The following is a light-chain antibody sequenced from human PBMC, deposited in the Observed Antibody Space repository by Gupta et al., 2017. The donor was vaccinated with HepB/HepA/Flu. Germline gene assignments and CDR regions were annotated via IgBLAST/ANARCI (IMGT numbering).Light chain of an antibody. V-gene: IGKV3-15*01. CDR1: QSISTN. Sequence: ETVMTQSPATLSVSPGERATLSCRASQSISTNLAWYQQKSGQAPRLLIYGASTRATDIPGRFSGSGSGTEFTLTISSLQSEDFAVYYCQQDNNWPRTFGQGTKVEIK. J-gene: IGKJ1*01. CDR3: QQDNNWPRT. CDR2: GAS.